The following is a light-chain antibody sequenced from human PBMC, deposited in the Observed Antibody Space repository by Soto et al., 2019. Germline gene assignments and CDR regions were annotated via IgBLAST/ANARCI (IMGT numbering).Light chain of an antibody. J-gene: IGLJ3*02. V-gene: IGLV2-11*01. CDR1: SSDVGGYNY. Sequence: QSALTQPRSVSGSPGQSVTISCTGTSSDVGGYNYVSWYQQHPGKAPKLMFYDVSERPSGVPDRFSGSKSGNTASLIISGLQAEDEADYYCCSYAGSYTWVFGGGTKLTV. CDR3: CSYAGSYTWV. CDR2: DVS.